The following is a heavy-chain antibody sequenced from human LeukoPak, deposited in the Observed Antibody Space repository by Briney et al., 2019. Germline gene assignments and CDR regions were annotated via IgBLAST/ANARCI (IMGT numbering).Heavy chain of an antibody. CDR2: IYSSGST. CDR3: ARGLGSRYSSSWTSYYFDY. Sequence: GGSLRLSCEASGFTVSSNYMSWVRQAPGKGLEWVSVIYSSGSTYYADSVKGRFTISRDNSKNTLYLQMNSLRAEDTAVYYCARGLGSRYSSSWTSYYFDYWGQGTLVTVSS. J-gene: IGHJ4*02. CDR1: GFTVSSNY. V-gene: IGHV3-53*01. D-gene: IGHD6-13*01.